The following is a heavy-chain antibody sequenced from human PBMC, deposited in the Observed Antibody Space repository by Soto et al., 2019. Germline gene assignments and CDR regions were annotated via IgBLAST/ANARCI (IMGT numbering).Heavy chain of an antibody. CDR3: ARVFSSGSGWMYYFDF. V-gene: IGHV4-4*02. D-gene: IGHD6-25*01. CDR1: SGSISSGNW. J-gene: IGHJ4*02. CDR2: VYYTGAT. Sequence: QVQLQESGPGLVESSGTLSLTCDVSSGSISSGNWWSWVRQPPGKGLEWIGEVYYTGATNYNPSLKRRVTMTIENSKDQFALDLRSATASDTAVYYCARVFSSGSGWMYYFDFWGQGILVSVSS.